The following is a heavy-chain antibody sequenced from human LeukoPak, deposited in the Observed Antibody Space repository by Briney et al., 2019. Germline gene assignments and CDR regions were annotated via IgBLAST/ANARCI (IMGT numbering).Heavy chain of an antibody. D-gene: IGHD4-17*01. CDR1: GFTVSSNY. CDR3: ARATVNWFDP. Sequence: GGSLRLSCAASGFTVSSNYMSWVRQAPGEGLEWVSVIYSGGSTYYADSVKGRFTISRDNSKNTLYLQMNSLRAEDTAVYYCARATVNWFDPWGQGTLVTVSS. CDR2: IYSGGST. J-gene: IGHJ5*02. V-gene: IGHV3-66*01.